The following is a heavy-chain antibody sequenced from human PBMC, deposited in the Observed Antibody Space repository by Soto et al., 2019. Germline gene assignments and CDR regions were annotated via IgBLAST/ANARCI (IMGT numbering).Heavy chain of an antibody. Sequence: SETLSLTCTVSGGSISSYYWSWIRQPPGKGLEWIGYIYYSGSTNYNPSLKSRVTISVDTSKNQFSLKLSSVTAADTAVYYCARVESITGTTNWFDPWGQGTLVTVSS. CDR2: IYYSGST. V-gene: IGHV4-59*01. D-gene: IGHD1-7*01. J-gene: IGHJ5*02. CDR3: ARVESITGTTNWFDP. CDR1: GGSISSYY.